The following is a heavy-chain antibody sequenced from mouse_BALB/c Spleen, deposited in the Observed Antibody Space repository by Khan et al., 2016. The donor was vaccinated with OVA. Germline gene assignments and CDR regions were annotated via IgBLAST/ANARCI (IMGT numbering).Heavy chain of an antibody. Sequence: EVQLVESGGDLVKPEGSLKLSYAASGFTFSTYGMSWVRQTPDKRLEWVATISSGGSYTYYPDSVQGRFTISRDNAKNTLYLQMSSLTSEDTARFSCAGLAYYYDSEVFAYWGQGTLVTVSA. CDR2: ISSGGSYT. CDR3: AGLAYYYDSEVFAY. J-gene: IGHJ3*01. D-gene: IGHD1-1*01. CDR1: GFTFSTYG. V-gene: IGHV5-6*01.